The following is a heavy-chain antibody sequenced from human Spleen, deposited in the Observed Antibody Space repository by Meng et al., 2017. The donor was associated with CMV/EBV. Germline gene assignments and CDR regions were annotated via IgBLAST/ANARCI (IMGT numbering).Heavy chain of an antibody. CDR1: GYSFSGYY. D-gene: IGHD5-18*01. Sequence: ASVKVSCKTSGYSFSGYYIHWVRQAPGQGLEWMGWINPKSGGTYSAQKFQGRVTMTRDTSISTAYMELSRLRSDDTAVYYCAREPTRYSYGHEDYWGQGTLVTVSS. V-gene: IGHV1-2*02. CDR2: INPKSGGT. CDR3: AREPTRYSYGHEDY. J-gene: IGHJ4*02.